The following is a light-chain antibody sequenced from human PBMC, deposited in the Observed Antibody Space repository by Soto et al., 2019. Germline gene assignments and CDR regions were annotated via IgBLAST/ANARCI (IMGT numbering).Light chain of an antibody. CDR3: QQYDISPWT. V-gene: IGKV3-20*01. CDR2: GAS. J-gene: IGKJ1*01. CDR1: QSVSSTY. Sequence: EIVLTQSPGTLSLSPGERATLSFRSGQSVSSTYLAWYQQRPGQAPRLLIYGASSRATGIPDRFSGSGSGTDFTLTISRLEPEDFAVYYCQQYDISPWTFGQGTKVDIK.